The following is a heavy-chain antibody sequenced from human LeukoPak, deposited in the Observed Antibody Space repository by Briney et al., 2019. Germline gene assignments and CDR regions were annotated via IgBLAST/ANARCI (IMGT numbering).Heavy chain of an antibody. J-gene: IGHJ4*02. V-gene: IGHV4-61*02. CDR3: AGGRGYGGYDTPFDY. CDR1: GGSISSGSYY. Sequence: SQTLSPTCTVSGGSISSGSYYWSWIRQPAGKGLEWIGRIYTSGSTNYNPSLKSRVTISVDTSKNQFSLKLSSVTAADTAVYYCAGGRGYGGYDTPFDYWGQGTLVTVSS. D-gene: IGHD5-12*01. CDR2: IYTSGST.